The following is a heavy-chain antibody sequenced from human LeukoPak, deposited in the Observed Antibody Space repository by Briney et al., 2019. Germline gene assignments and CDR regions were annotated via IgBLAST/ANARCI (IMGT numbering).Heavy chain of an antibody. D-gene: IGHD5-12*01. CDR2: ISYDGSTK. V-gene: IGHV3-30*04. Sequence: GGSLRLSCAASGFTFSSYAMHWVRQAPGKGLEWAAVISYDGSTKYYADSVKGRFTISRDNSKNTLYLQMNSLRAEDTAVYYCVRDGGVSGYDLLDYWGRGTLVTVSS. J-gene: IGHJ4*02. CDR3: VRDGGVSGYDLLDY. CDR1: GFTFSSYA.